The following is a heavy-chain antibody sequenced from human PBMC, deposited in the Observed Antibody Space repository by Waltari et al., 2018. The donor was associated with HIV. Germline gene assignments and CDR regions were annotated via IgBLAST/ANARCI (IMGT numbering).Heavy chain of an antibody. Sequence: QVQLVQWGGGVVQPGRSLRLSCAASGFTFNNYGMSWVRQTPGKGLDWVAVIWYDGSKKDYADSVKGRFTISRDNSNNRLYLQMNSLRVDDTAVYLCARGAPWDGYNSDLYFDLWGRGTLVTVSS. V-gene: IGHV3-33*01. CDR1: GFTFNNYG. J-gene: IGHJ2*01. CDR2: IWYDGSKK. CDR3: ARGAPWDGYNSDLYFDL. D-gene: IGHD5-12*01.